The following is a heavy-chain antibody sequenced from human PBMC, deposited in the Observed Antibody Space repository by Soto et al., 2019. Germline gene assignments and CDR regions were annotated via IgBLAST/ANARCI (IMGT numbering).Heavy chain of an antibody. J-gene: IGHJ5*02. CDR3: APTYCGGDCYSVNWFDP. CDR2: ISSSSSYI. V-gene: IGHV3-21*01. Sequence: GGSLRLSCAASGFTFSSYSMNWVRQAPGKGLEWVSSISSSSSYIYYADSVKGRFTISRDNAKNSLYLQMNSLRAEDTAVYYCAPTYCGGDCYSVNWFDPWGQGTLVTASS. D-gene: IGHD2-21*02. CDR1: GFTFSSYS.